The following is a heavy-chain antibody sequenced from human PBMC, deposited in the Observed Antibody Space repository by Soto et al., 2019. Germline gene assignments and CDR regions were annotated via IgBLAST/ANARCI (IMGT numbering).Heavy chain of an antibody. CDR3: ARDCAGTCWFAY. V-gene: IGHV3-48*01. CDR2: INRDSSVI. J-gene: IGHJ4*02. CDR1: GFSFSDFS. D-gene: IGHD2-15*01. Sequence: EVQLVESGGGKVQPGGSLRLSCAGSGFSFSDFSMNWVRQAPGKGLEWISYINRDSSVIMYADSLRGRVTISRDNAMTTLFLQINGLRVEDTAVYYCARDCAGTCWFAYWGPGIPVTVSS.